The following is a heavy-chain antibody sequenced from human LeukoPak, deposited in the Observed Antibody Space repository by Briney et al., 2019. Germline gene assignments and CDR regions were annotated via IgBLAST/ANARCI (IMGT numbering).Heavy chain of an antibody. Sequence: GGSLRLSCAVSGFIFSSYWMHWVRQAPGKGLVWVARINSDGSSTNYADSVKGRFTISRDNAKNTLSLQMNSLRAEDTAVYYCARAQYYDSTTAGGMDVWGQGTTVTVSS. CDR3: ARAQYYDSTTAGGMDV. V-gene: IGHV3-74*01. CDR2: INSDGSST. D-gene: IGHD3-22*01. CDR1: GFIFSSYW. J-gene: IGHJ6*02.